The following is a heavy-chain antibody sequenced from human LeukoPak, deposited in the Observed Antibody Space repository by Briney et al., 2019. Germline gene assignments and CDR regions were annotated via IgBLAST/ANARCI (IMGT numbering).Heavy chain of an antibody. J-gene: IGHJ4*02. CDR1: GYSISSGYY. CDR2: IYHSGST. Sequence: SETLSLTCTVSGYSISSGYYWGWIRQPPGKGLEWIGSIYHSGSTYYNPSLKSRVTISVDTSKNQFSLKLSSVTAADTAVYYCARSYSYYYDSSGPLAPYYDYWGQGTLVTVSS. CDR3: ARSYSYYYDSSGPLAPYYDY. V-gene: IGHV4-38-2*02. D-gene: IGHD3-22*01.